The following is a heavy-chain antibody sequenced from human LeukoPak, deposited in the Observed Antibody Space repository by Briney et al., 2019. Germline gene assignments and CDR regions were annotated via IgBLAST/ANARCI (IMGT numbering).Heavy chain of an antibody. CDR2: RSDDGSKN. J-gene: IGHJ4*02. CDR1: GFTFGSYA. CDR3: AREGKRDDYNFFDY. V-gene: IGHV3-30-3*01. D-gene: IGHD5-24*01. Sequence: GGSLRLSCAASGFTFGSYAMHWVRQAPGKGLEWVALRSDDGSKNYYADSVKGRFTISRDNSKNTLYLQMNSLRAEDTAVYYCAREGKRDDYNFFDYWGQGTLVAVSS.